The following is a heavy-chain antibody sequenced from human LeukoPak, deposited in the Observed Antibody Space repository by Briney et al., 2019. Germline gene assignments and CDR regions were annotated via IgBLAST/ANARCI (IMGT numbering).Heavy chain of an antibody. CDR1: GGSFSGYY. CDR2: INHSGST. CDR3: ASERIVVVTYSSGDY. Sequence: SETLSLTCAVYGGSFSGYYWSWIRQPPGKGLEWIGEINHSGSTNYNPSLKSRVTISVDTSKNQFSLKLSSVTAADTAVYYCASERIVVVTYSSGDYWGQGTLVTVSS. J-gene: IGHJ4*02. D-gene: IGHD2-21*02. V-gene: IGHV4-34*01.